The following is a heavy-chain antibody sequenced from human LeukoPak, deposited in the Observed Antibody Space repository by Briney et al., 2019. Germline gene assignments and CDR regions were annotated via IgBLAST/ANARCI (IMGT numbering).Heavy chain of an antibody. D-gene: IGHD3-10*01. CDR3: AKSASGSYYKGYFDY. Sequence: GGSLGLSCAASGFTFSSYAMSWVRQAPGKGLEWVSAISGSGGSTYYADSVKGRFTISRDNSKNTLYLQMNSLRAEDTAVYYCAKSASGSYYKGYFDYWGQGTLVTVSS. CDR1: GFTFSSYA. V-gene: IGHV3-23*01. J-gene: IGHJ4*02. CDR2: ISGSGGST.